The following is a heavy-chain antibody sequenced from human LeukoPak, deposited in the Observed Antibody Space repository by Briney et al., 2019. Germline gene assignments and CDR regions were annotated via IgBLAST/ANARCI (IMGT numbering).Heavy chain of an antibody. CDR3: ARGFGATNWFDP. D-gene: IGHD1-26*01. V-gene: IGHV1-2*02. CDR1: GYTFTGYY. CDR2: INPNSGGT. J-gene: IGHJ5*02. Sequence: ASVKVSCKASGYTFTGYYMHWVRQAPGQGLGWMGWINPNSGGTNYAQKVQGRVTMTRDTSISTAYMELSRLRSDDTAVYCCARGFGATNWFDPWGQGTLVTVSS.